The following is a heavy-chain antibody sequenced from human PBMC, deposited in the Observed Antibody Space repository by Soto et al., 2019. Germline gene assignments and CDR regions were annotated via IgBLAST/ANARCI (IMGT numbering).Heavy chain of an antibody. CDR1: VGSISSYY. CDR2: IYYIGST. J-gene: IGHJ6*02. CDR3: ARAPYSSSWHTDGSYYYGMDV. D-gene: IGHD6-13*01. Sequence: SETLSLTGTVSVGSISSYYWSWIRQPPGKGLEWIGYIYYIGSTNYNPSLKSRVTISVDTSKNQFSLKLSSVTAADTAVYYCARAPYSSSWHTDGSYYYGMDVWGQGTTVTVSS. V-gene: IGHV4-59*01.